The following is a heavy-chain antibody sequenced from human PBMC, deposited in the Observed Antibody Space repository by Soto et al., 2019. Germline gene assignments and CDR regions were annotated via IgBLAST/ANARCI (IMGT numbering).Heavy chain of an antibody. CDR1: GFTFTSSA. V-gene: IGHV1-58*01. J-gene: IGHJ6*02. CDR2: IVVGSGNT. CDR3: AADWSGSYSGQGNYYYGMDV. Sequence: SVKVSCKASGFTFTSSAVQWVRQARGQRLEWIGWIVVGSGNTNYAQKFQERVTITRDMSTSTAYMELSSLRSEDTAVYYCAADWSGSYSGQGNYYYGMDVWGQGTTVTVSS. D-gene: IGHD1-26*01.